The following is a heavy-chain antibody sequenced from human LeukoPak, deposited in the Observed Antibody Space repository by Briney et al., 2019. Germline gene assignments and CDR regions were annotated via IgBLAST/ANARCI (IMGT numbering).Heavy chain of an antibody. Sequence: LRLSCAASGFTFSSYEMNWVRQPPGKGLEWIGEINHSGSTNYNPSLKSRVTISVDTSKNQFSLKLSSVTAADTAVYCCARGALSSPYYDFWSGYPRQYNWFDPWGQGTLVTVSS. J-gene: IGHJ5*02. CDR2: INHSGST. CDR3: ARGALSSPYYDFWSGYPRQYNWFDP. V-gene: IGHV4-34*01. CDR1: GFTFSSYE. D-gene: IGHD3-3*01.